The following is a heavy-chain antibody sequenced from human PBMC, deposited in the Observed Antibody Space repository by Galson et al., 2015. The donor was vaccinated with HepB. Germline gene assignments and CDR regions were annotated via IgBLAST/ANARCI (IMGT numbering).Heavy chain of an antibody. J-gene: IGHJ6*02. Sequence: SLRLSCAASGFTFSNAWMNWVRQAPGKGLEWVGRIKSKTDGGTADYAAPVKGRFTISRDDSKNTLYLQMNSLKTEDTAVYYCTTDRDYYGMDVWGQGTTVTVSS. CDR3: TTDRDYYGMDV. CDR2: IKSKTDGGTA. CDR1: GFTFSNAW. V-gene: IGHV3-15*07.